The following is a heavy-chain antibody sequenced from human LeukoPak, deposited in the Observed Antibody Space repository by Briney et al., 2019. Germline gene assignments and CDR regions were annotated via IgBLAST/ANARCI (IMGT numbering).Heavy chain of an antibody. D-gene: IGHD3-10*01. CDR3: ARDRGSGSYYNVPPDY. CDR1: GFTVSSNY. CDR2: IWYDGSNK. V-gene: IGHV3-33*08. Sequence: GGSLRLSCAASGFTVSSNYMSWVRQAPGKGLEWVAVIWYDGSNKYYADSVKGRFTISRDNSKNTLYLQMNSLRAEDTAVYYCARDRGSGSYYNVPPDYWGQGTLVTVSS. J-gene: IGHJ4*02.